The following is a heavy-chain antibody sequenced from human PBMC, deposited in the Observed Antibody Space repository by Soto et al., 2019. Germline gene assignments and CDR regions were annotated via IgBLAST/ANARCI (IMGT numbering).Heavy chain of an antibody. CDR3: ARLRSFDWLSTLAY. Sequence: PGDALKGCGKGGGYGLGRDGVGWLRQMPGKGLERMGIIYPGDSDTRYSPSFQGQVTISADKSISTAYLQWSSMKASDTAMYYCARLRSFDWLSTLAYWGQGTLVPVSS. J-gene: IGHJ4*02. V-gene: IGHV5-51*01. CDR1: GYGLGRDG. CDR2: IYPGDSDT. D-gene: IGHD3-9*01.